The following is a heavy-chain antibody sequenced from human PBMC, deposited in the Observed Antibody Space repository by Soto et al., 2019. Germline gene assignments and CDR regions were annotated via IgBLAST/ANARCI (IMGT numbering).Heavy chain of an antibody. CDR2: ISTENGNT. CDR3: ARDSSSGTFDN. D-gene: IGHD3-22*01. Sequence: ASVKVSCKASGYTFINNAITWVRQTPGQGLEWMGWISTENGNTNYAQNLQGRVILTRDRSTNTAYMELRSLRPEDTATYYCARDSSSGTFDNWGQGALVTVSS. J-gene: IGHJ4*02. CDR1: GYTFINNA. V-gene: IGHV1-18*04.